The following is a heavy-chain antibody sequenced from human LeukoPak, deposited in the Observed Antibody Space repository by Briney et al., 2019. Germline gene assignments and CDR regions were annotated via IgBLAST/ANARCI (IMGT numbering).Heavy chain of an antibody. D-gene: IGHD3-10*01. J-gene: IGHJ6*02. V-gene: IGHV3-7*02. CDR1: GFTFSSYW. CDR3: ASLLGSGSYQAGYYYGMDV. CDR2: IKQDGSEK. Sequence: GGSLRLSCAASGFTFSSYWMSWVRQAPGKGLEWVANIKQDGSEKYYVDSVKGRFTISRDNAKNSLYLQMNSLRAEDTAVYYCASLLGSGSYQAGYYYGMDVWGQGTTVTVSS.